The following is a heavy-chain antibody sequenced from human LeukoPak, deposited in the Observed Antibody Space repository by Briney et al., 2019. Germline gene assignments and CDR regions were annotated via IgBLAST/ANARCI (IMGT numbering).Heavy chain of an antibody. D-gene: IGHD3-9*01. CDR3: ARDLDWILFDY. CDR2: IGPEGTTT. CDR1: GFTFSTYW. V-gene: IGHV3-74*03. J-gene: IGHJ4*02. Sequence: GGSLTLSCAASGFTFSTYWMHWVRQAPGKGLVWVARIGPEGTTTAYADSVKGRFTISRDNAKNTLFLQMNSLSAEDTAVYYCARDLDWILFDYWGQGTLVTVSS.